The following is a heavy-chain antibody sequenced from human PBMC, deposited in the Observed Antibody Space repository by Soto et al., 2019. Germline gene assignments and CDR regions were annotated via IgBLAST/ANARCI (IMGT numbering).Heavy chain of an antibody. CDR3: ARDIDNRDYYYGLDV. Sequence: QSVGSLRLSCVASGFVFKNYEMNWVRQAPGKGLEWISYISNSGNTIYVADSMRGRFTISRGNAKNSLFLQMNSLRADDTAVYYCARDIDNRDYYYGLDVWGQGTTVTVSS. CDR2: ISNSGNTI. CDR1: GFVFKNYE. J-gene: IGHJ6*02. V-gene: IGHV3-48*03. D-gene: IGHD1-20*01.